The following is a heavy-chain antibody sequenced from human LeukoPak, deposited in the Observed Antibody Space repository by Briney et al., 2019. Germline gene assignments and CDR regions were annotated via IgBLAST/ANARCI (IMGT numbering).Heavy chain of an antibody. CDR3: ARAGYSSSWASFDY. J-gene: IGHJ4*02. V-gene: IGHV1-2*02. CDR1: GYTFTGYY. Sequence: GASVKVSCKASGYTFTGYYMHWVRQAPGQGLERMGWINPNSGGTNYAQKFQGRVTMTRDTSISTAYMELSRLRSDDTAVYYCARAGYSSSWASFDYWGQGTLVTVSS. CDR2: INPNSGGT. D-gene: IGHD6-13*01.